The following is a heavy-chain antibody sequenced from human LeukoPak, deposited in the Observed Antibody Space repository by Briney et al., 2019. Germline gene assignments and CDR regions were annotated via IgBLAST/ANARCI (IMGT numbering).Heavy chain of an antibody. CDR1: GGSISSYY. CDR3: ARPAAASGYYYMDV. J-gene: IGHJ6*03. D-gene: IGHD2-2*01. CDR2: IYYSGST. V-gene: IGHV4-59*01. Sequence: PSETLSLTCTVSGGSISSYYWSWIRQPPGKGLEWIGYIYYSGSTNYNPSLKSRVTISVDTSKNQFSLKLSSVTAADTAVYYCARPAAASGYYYMDVWGKGTTVTVSS.